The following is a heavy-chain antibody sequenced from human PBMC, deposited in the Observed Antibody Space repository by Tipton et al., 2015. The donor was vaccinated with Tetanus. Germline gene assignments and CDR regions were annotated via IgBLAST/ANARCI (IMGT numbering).Heavy chain of an antibody. CDR1: GASIRRGGYY. V-gene: IGHV4-31*02. CDR3: AGRYFDWTSDS. CDR2: VYYMGSS. Sequence: LRLSCTVSGASIRRGGYYWNWVRQHPGKGLEWIGYVYYMGSSHYNPSLKSRATISVDTSKNQFSLTLTSVTAADTAVYYCAGRYFDWTSDSWGQGSLVAVSS. D-gene: IGHD3-9*01. J-gene: IGHJ4*02.